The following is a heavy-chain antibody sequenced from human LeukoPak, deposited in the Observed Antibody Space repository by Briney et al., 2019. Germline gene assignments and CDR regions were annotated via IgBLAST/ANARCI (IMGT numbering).Heavy chain of an antibody. J-gene: IGHJ4*02. CDR1: GFTFSSYG. Sequence: GGSLRLSCAASGFTFSSYGMNWVRQAPGKELEWVSYISTTSSTIYYAYSVKGRFTMSRDNAKNSLYLQMDSLRDEDTAVYYCARGKEKWLDHFDYWGQGSLVTVSS. CDR3: ARGKEKWLDHFDY. D-gene: IGHD6-19*01. CDR2: ISTTSSTI. V-gene: IGHV3-48*02.